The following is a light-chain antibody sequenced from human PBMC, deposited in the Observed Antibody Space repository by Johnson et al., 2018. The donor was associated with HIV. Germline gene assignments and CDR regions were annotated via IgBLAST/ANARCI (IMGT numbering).Light chain of an antibody. V-gene: IGLV1-51*01. CDR3: GTWDSSLSAYV. CDR1: SSNIGNNY. J-gene: IGLJ1*01. CDR2: DNN. Sequence: HSVLTQPPSVSAAPGQKVTISCSGSSSNIGNNYVSWYQQLPGTAPKLLIYDNNKRPSGIPDRFSASKSGTSATLGITGLQTGDEADYYCGTWDSSLSAYVIGTGTKFTVL.